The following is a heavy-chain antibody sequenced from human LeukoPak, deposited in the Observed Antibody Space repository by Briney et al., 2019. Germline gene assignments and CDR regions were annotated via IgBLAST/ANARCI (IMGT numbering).Heavy chain of an antibody. V-gene: IGHV4-39*01. CDR2: IYYSGST. CDR1: GGSISSSGYY. J-gene: IGHJ4*02. D-gene: IGHD4-17*01. CDR3: ARNSGAFDY. Sequence: SETLSLTCTVSGGSISSSGYYWGWIRQPPGKGLEWIVSIYYSGSTYYNPSLKSRVTISVDTSKNQLSLKLSSLSADDTPGYFYARNSGAFDYWGQGTLVTVSS.